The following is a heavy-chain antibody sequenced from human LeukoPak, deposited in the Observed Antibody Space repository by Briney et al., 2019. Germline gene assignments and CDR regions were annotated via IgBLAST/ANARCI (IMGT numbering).Heavy chain of an antibody. CDR2: ISTDGRST. CDR3: VKSDFWSGYYPLDY. V-gene: IGHV3-74*01. J-gene: IGHJ4*02. D-gene: IGHD3-3*01. Sequence: GGSLRLSCAASGFTFSSYWMHWVRQPPGKGLVWLSRISTDGRSTYYADSVKSRFTISRDNARNTLYLQMSSLRAEDTAVYYCVKSDFWSGYYPLDYWGQGTLVTVSS. CDR1: GFTFSSYW.